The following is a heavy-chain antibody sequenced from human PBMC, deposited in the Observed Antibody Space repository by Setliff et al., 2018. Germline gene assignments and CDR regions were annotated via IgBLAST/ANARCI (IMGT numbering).Heavy chain of an antibody. CDR2: INQDGSQK. V-gene: IGHV3-7*01. CDR1: GFTFSTSW. Sequence: GGSLRLSCAVSGFTFSTSWMSWVRQAPGKGLEWVANINQDGSQKYYVDSVKGRFITTRNNAKNSVFLQLTSLRAEDTAVYYCARDATHFSKFRGINIRYFNMDVWGKGTTVTV. J-gene: IGHJ6*03. CDR3: ARDATHFSKFRGINIRYFNMDV. D-gene: IGHD3-10*01.